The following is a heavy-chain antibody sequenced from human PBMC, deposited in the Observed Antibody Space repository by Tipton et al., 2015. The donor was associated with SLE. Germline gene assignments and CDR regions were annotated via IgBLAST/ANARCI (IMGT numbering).Heavy chain of an antibody. CDR1: GFTFSSYA. CDR2: ISGSGGRT. D-gene: IGHD5-18*01. J-gene: IGHJ4*02. CDR3: ARDRWGVDTAMVLDY. V-gene: IGHV3-23*01. Sequence: SLRLSCAASGFTFSSYAMSWVRQAPGKGLECVSGISGSGGRTYYADSVKGRFTISRDNAKNSLYLQMNSLRAEDTAVYYCARDRWGVDTAMVLDYWGQGTLVTVSS.